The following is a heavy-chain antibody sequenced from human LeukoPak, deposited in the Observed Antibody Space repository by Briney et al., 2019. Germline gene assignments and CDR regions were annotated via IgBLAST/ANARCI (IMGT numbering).Heavy chain of an antibody. V-gene: IGHV3-66*01. CDR2: IYSGGRT. Sequence: GGSLRLSCAASGFTVSSNYMSWVRQAPGKGLEWVSVIYSGGRTYYADSMKGRFTISRDNSKNTLYLQMNSLRAEDTAVYYCARDCGGDCYSSDYWGQGTLVTVSS. J-gene: IGHJ4*02. CDR3: ARDCGGDCYSSDY. CDR1: GFTVSSNY. D-gene: IGHD2-21*02.